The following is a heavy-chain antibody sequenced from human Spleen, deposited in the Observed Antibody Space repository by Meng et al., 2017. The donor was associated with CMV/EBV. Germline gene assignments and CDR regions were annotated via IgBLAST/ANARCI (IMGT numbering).Heavy chain of an antibody. J-gene: IGHJ4*02. CDR2: ISGYNGNT. CDR3: ARGSGRAPYDSSGILDY. CDR1: YIFSSHG. Sequence: YIFSSHGINWLRQAPGQGLEWMGWISGYNGNTNHAQKLQGRVTLTTDISTSTAYMELRSLRADDTAVYYCARGSGRAPYDSSGILDYWGQGTLVTVSS. D-gene: IGHD3-22*01. V-gene: IGHV1-18*01.